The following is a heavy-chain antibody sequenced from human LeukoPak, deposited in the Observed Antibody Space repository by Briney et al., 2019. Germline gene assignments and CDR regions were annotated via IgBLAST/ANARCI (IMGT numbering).Heavy chain of an antibody. CDR2: ISSSSSYI. V-gene: IGHV3-21*01. CDR3: AREEEGYCSGGSCYSFDY. D-gene: IGHD2-15*01. CDR1: GFTFSSYA. J-gene: IGHJ4*02. Sequence: GGSLRLSCAASGFTFSSYAMSWVRQAPGKGLEWVSSISSSSSYIYYADSVKGRFTISRDNAKNSLYLQMNSLRAEDTAVYYCAREEEGYCSGGSCYSFDYWGQGTLVAVSS.